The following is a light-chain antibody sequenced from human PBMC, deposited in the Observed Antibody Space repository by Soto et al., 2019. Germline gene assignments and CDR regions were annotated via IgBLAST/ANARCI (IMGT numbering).Light chain of an antibody. J-gene: IGKJ1*01. CDR1: QSVSNNY. V-gene: IGKV3-20*01. CDR3: QQYGSSGT. CDR2: GAS. Sequence: LALAQSSVPLSLSPGEIATLSCRASQSVSNNYLAWYQQKPGQAPRLLIYGASNRATGIPDRFSGGGSGTDFTLTISRLDPEDVAVYYCQQYGSSGTLCQGTKVDIK.